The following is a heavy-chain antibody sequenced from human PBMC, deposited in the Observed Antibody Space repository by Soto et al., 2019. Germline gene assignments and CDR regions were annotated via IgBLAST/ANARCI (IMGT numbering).Heavy chain of an antibody. Sequence: SETLSLTCAVSGYSISSGYYWGWIRQPPGKGLEWIGSIYHSGSTYYNPSLKSRVTISVDTSKNQFSLKLSSVTAADTAVYYCAIRAIVGTTFDYWGQGTLVTVYS. CDR2: IYHSGST. CDR1: GYSISSGYY. J-gene: IGHJ4*02. D-gene: IGHD1-26*01. CDR3: AIRAIVGTTFDY. V-gene: IGHV4-38-2*01.